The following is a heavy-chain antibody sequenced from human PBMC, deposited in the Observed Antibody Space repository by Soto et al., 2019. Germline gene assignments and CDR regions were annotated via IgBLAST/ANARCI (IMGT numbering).Heavy chain of an antibody. D-gene: IGHD3-16*01. J-gene: IGHJ4*02. CDR1: GFRFNNYA. V-gene: IGHV3-30*18. CDR3: AKTIGLCLGELAPDF. Sequence: QVQLVESGGGVVQPGGSLRLSCAASGFRFNNYAIDWVRQAPGKGLEWVAFISFDGRKQYYGDSVQGRFSISRDDSMNTVFLQMSSLRPEDTAVYYCAKTIGLCLGELAPDFWGQGTLVTVSS. CDR2: ISFDGRKQ.